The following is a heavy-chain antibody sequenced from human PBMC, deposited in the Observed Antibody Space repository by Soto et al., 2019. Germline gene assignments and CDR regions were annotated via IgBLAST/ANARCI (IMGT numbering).Heavy chain of an antibody. V-gene: IGHV3-23*01. J-gene: IGHJ4*02. Sequence: PGGSLRLSCAASGFSFGNYALSWVRQAPGKGLEWVSGISGSGSNTFYADSVRGRFTISRDNSKNTVFLQMNNLRAEDTAVYFCARDRATFDYWGQGTRVTVSS. CDR1: GFSFGNYA. D-gene: IGHD1-26*01. CDR2: ISGSGSNT. CDR3: ARDRATFDY.